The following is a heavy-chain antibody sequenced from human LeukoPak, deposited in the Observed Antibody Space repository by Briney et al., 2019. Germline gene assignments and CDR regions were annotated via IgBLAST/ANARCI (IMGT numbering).Heavy chain of an antibody. V-gene: IGHV3-11*04. CDR3: ARCPRYCSSTSCYMGAGAFDI. Sequence: GGSLRLSCAASGFTFSDYYMSWIRQAPGKGLEWVSYISSSGSTIYYADSVKGRFTISRDNAKNSLYLQMSSLRAEDTAVYYCARCPRYCSSTSCYMGAGAFDIWGQGTMVTVSS. CDR2: ISSSGSTI. CDR1: GFTFSDYY. J-gene: IGHJ3*02. D-gene: IGHD2-2*02.